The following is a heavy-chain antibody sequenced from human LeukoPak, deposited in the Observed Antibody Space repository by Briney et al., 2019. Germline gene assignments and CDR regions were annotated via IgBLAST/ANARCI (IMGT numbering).Heavy chain of an antibody. CDR1: GYTFTSYA. CDR2: TNAGNGNT. D-gene: IGHD5-18*01. CDR3: ARGSSYGPLGYFDY. V-gene: IGHV1-3*02. J-gene: IGHJ4*02. Sequence: GASVKVSCKASGYTFTSYAMHWVRQAPGQRLEWMGWTNAGNGNTKYSQEFQGRVTITRDTSASTAYMELSSLRSEDMAVYYCARGSSYGPLGYFDYWGQGTLVTVSS.